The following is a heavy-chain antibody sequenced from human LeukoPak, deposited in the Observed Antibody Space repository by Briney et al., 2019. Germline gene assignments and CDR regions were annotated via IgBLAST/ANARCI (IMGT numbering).Heavy chain of an antibody. Sequence: PGGSLRLSCAASGFTFSSYAMHWVRQAPGKGLEWVAVISYDGSNKYYADSVKGRFTISRDNSKNTLYLQMNSLRAEDTAVYYCARESEDIVVVVAAHPFDYWGQGTLVTVSS. V-gene: IGHV3-30-3*01. CDR3: ARESEDIVVVVAAHPFDY. J-gene: IGHJ4*02. D-gene: IGHD2-15*01. CDR2: ISYDGSNK. CDR1: GFTFSSYA.